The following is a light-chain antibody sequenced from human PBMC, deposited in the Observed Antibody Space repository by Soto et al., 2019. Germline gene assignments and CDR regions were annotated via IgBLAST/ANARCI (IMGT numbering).Light chain of an antibody. CDR1: SSDVGSYDL. J-gene: IGLJ2*01. CDR3: CSYAGDTTLV. Sequence: QSALTQPASVSGSPGQSITISCTRTSSDVGSYDLVSWYQQHPGKAPKLMIYEGSKRPSGVSNRFSGSKSGNTASLTISGLQAEDEANYYCCSYAGDTTLVFGGGTKLTVL. V-gene: IGLV2-23*01. CDR2: EGS.